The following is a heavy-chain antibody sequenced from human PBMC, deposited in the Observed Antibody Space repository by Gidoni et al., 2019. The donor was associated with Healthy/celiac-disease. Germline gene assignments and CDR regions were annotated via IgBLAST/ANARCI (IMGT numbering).Heavy chain of an antibody. V-gene: IGHV3-23*01. D-gene: IGHD6-13*01. CDR1: GFNFSSYA. CDR2: ISGSGGST. CDR3: AKERGAAAGKRQRPVDWFDP. Sequence: EVQLLESGGGLVQPGGSLILSCAASGFNFSSYAMSWVRPAPGKGLEWVSAISGSGGSTYYADAVKGRFTISRDNSKNTLYLQMNSLRAEDTAVYYCAKERGAAAGKRQRPVDWFDPWGQGTLVTVSS. J-gene: IGHJ5*02.